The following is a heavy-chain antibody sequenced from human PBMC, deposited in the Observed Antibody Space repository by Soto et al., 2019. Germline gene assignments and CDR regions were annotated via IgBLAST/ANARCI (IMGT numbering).Heavy chain of an antibody. D-gene: IGHD4-17*01. J-gene: IGHJ4*02. CDR2: ISSSSSYI. Sequence: GGSLRLSCAASGFTFSSYSMNWVRQAPGKGLEWVSSISSSSSYIYYADSVKGRFTISRDNAKNSLYLQMNSLRADDTAVYYCARDGSTVTHFDYWGQGTLVTVS. CDR3: ARDGSTVTHFDY. V-gene: IGHV3-21*01. CDR1: GFTFSSYS.